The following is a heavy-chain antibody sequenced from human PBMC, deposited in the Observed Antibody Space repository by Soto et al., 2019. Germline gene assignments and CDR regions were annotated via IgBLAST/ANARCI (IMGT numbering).Heavy chain of an antibody. CDR1: GFTFTTSW. CDR2: IESDGRVT. V-gene: IGHV3-74*01. D-gene: IGHD2-8*01. CDR3: ARASMKGRFDP. J-gene: IGHJ5*02. Sequence: EVQLVESGGGLVQPGGSLRLSCAASGFTFTTSWMHWVRQAPGKGLVWVSRIESDGRVTRYADSVKGRFTISRDNANNALYLQRNSLRAEDTAVYYCARASMKGRFDPWGQGTLVTVSS.